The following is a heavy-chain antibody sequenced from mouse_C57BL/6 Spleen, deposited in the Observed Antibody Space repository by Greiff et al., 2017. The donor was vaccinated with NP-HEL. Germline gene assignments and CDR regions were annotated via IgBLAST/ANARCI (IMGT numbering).Heavy chain of an antibody. J-gene: IGHJ3*01. CDR3: ARRDSSGSWFAY. CDR2: IYPGSGNT. D-gene: IGHD3-2*02. CDR1: GYSFTSYY. Sequence: VKLQESGPELVKPGASVKISCKASGYSFTSYYIHWVKQRPGQGLEWIGWIYPGSGNTKYNEKFKGKATLTADTSSSTAYMQLSSLTSEDSAVYYCARRDSSGSWFAYWGQGTLVTVSA. V-gene: IGHV1-66*01.